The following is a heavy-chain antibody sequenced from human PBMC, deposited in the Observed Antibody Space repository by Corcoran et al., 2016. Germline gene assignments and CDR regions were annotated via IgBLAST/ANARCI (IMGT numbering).Heavy chain of an antibody. CDR3: ARGPYDYVWGNYRPYYFDY. CDR1: GGTFSSYA. D-gene: IGHD3-16*02. J-gene: IGHJ4*02. Sequence: QVQLVQSGAEVKKPGSSVKVSCKASGGTFSSYAISWVRQAPGQGLEWMGGIIPIFGTANYAQKFQGRVTITADNSTSTAYMELSSLKSEDTAVYYCARGPYDYVWGNYRPYYFDYWGQGTLVTISS. CDR2: IIPIFGTA. V-gene: IGHV1-69*06.